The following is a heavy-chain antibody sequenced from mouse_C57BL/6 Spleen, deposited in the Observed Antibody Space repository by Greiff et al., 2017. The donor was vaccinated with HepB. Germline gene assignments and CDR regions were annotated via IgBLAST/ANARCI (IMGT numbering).Heavy chain of an antibody. Sequence: VQLKESGAELVKPGASVKLSCTASGFNIKDYYMHWVKQRPEQGLEWIGRIDPEDGETKYAPKFQGKATITADTSSNTAYLQLSSLTSEDTAVYYCARGDYGSNYAMDYWGQGTSVTVSS. CDR1: GFNIKDYY. V-gene: IGHV14-2*01. CDR2: IDPEDGET. CDR3: ARGDYGSNYAMDY. D-gene: IGHD1-1*01. J-gene: IGHJ4*01.